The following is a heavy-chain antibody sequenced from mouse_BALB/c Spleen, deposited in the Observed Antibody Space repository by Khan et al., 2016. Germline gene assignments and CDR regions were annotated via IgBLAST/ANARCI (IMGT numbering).Heavy chain of an antibody. CDR1: GYSITSDYA. CDR3: ARGGGDYGGFDY. Sequence: QLQESGPGLVKPSQSLSLTCTVTGYSITSDYAWNWIRQFPGNKLEWMGYISYSGSTSYNPSLKSRISITRDTSKNQFFLQLNYVTTEDAATAYCARGGGDYGGFDYWGQGTLVTVSA. D-gene: IGHD2-13*01. J-gene: IGHJ3*01. V-gene: IGHV3-2*02. CDR2: ISYSGST.